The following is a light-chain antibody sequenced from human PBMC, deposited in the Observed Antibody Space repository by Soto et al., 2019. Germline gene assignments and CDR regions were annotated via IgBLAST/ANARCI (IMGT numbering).Light chain of an antibody. CDR3: QYYVSSPLAVT. Sequence: EIVLTQSPGTLSLSPRERATLSCRASQSVSSSYLAWYQQKPGQAPRLLFYDTSNRATGVPERFSGSGSGTDFSLTISRLEPEDFAVYYCQYYVSSPLAVTFGGGTKVDIK. V-gene: IGKV3-20*01. J-gene: IGKJ4*01. CDR1: QSVSSSY. CDR2: DTS.